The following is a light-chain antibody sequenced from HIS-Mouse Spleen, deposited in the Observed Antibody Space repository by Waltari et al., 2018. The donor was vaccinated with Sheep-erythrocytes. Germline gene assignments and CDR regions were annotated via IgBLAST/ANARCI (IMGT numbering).Light chain of an antibody. CDR1: QGIRND. J-gene: IGKJ2*01. V-gene: IGKV1-6*01. Sequence: AIQMTQSPSSLSASVGDRVTITYRASQGIRNDLGWYQQKPGKAPKLLIYAASSLQSGVPSRFSCSGSGTDFTLTISSLQPEDFATYYCLQDYNYPYTFGQGTKLEIK. CDR3: LQDYNYPYT. CDR2: AAS.